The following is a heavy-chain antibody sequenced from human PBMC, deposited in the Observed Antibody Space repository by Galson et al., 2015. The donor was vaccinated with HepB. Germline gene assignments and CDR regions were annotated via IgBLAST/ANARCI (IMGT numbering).Heavy chain of an antibody. CDR1: GGTFSSYA. V-gene: IGHV1-69*13. J-gene: IGHJ6*02. D-gene: IGHD2-2*01. CDR2: IIPTFGTA. CDR3: ARDTDCSSTSCYSYYYYGMDV. Sequence: SVKVSCKASGGTFSSYAISWVRQAPGQGLEWMGGIIPTFGTANYAQKFQGRVTIAADESTSTAYMELSSLRSEDTAVYYCARDTDCSSTSCYSYYYYGMDVWGHGTTVTVSS.